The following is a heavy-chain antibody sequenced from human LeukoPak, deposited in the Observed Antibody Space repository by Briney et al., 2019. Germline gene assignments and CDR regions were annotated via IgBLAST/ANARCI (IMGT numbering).Heavy chain of an antibody. V-gene: IGHV1-2*04. J-gene: IGHJ4*02. CDR3: VRDRRGSSGWYYFDY. CDR1: GYTFTGYY. D-gene: IGHD6-19*01. Sequence: ASVKVSCKASGYTFTGYYMHWVRQAPGQGLEWMGWINPNSGGTNYAQKFQGWVTMTRDTSISTAYMELSRLRSDDTAVYYCVRDRRGSSGWYYFDYWGQGTLVTVSS. CDR2: INPNSGGT.